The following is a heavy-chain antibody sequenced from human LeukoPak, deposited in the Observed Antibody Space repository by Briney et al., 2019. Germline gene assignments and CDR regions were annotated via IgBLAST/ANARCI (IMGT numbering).Heavy chain of an antibody. V-gene: IGHV3-11*04. Sequence: GGSLRLSCAASGFTFSDYYMSWIRQAPGKGLEWVSYISSSGSTIYYADSVKGRFTISRDNAKNSLYLKMNSLRAEDTAVYYCARLHPDIVVVPAAIRGDYWGQGTLVTVSS. CDR3: ARLHPDIVVVPAAIRGDY. CDR2: ISSSGSTI. D-gene: IGHD2-2*01. J-gene: IGHJ4*02. CDR1: GFTFSDYY.